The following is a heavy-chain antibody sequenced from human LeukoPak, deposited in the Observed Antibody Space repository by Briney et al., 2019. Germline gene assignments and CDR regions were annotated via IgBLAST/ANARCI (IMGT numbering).Heavy chain of an antibody. CDR1: GGSISSYY. D-gene: IGHD3-10*01. J-gene: IGHJ4*02. CDR3: ARDSSMVRGFSFDY. Sequence: SETLSLTCTVSGGSISSYYWSWIRQPPGKGLEWIGYIYYSGSTNYNPSLKSRVTISVDASKNQFSLKLSSVTAADTAVYYCARDSSMVRGFSFDYWGQGTLVTVSS. V-gene: IGHV4-59*01. CDR2: IYYSGST.